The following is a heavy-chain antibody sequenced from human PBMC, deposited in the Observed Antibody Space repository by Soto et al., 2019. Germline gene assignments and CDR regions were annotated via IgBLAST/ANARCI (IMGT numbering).Heavy chain of an antibody. V-gene: IGHV1-46*03. D-gene: IGHD5-12*01. CDR1: GYSFTSQY. Sequence: QVQLVQSGAEVKKPGASVKISCEASGYSFTSQYVHWVRQAPGQGLEWMGIINPNGGSTTYAQKSRGKVTRARDPPTSTVYMGLSSLTSGDTAVYYCAREQGLRPGGGGTEPLDIWGQGTMVTVAS. J-gene: IGHJ3*02. CDR3: AREQGLRPGGGGTEPLDI. CDR2: INPNGGST.